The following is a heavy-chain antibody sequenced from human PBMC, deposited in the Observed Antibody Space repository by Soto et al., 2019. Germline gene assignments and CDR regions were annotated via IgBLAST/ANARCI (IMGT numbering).Heavy chain of an antibody. D-gene: IGHD1-1*01. CDR2: IDWDDDK. Sequence: ESGPTLVNPTQTLTPTCTFSGFSLSTSGMRVSWIRQPPGKALQWLARIDWDDDKFYTTSLRTRLTISKDTSKNQVVLTMTNMDPVDTATYYCAKTGTDGSWFDPWGQGTLVTVSS. V-gene: IGHV2-70*04. CDR1: GFSLSTSGMR. CDR3: AKTGTDGSWFDP. J-gene: IGHJ5*02.